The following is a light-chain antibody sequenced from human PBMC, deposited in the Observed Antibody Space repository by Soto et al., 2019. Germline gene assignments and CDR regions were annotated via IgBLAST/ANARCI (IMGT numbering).Light chain of an antibody. CDR2: GAS. J-gene: IGKJ2*01. CDR3: QQYASSPKT. Sequence: EIVLTQSPGTLSLSPGERATLSCRASQSVSSSYLAWYQQKPGQAPRLLIYGASSRATGFPDRFSGSGSGTDFTLTISSLEPEAFAVYYCQQYASSPKTFGQGTKLEIK. CDR1: QSVSSSY. V-gene: IGKV3-20*01.